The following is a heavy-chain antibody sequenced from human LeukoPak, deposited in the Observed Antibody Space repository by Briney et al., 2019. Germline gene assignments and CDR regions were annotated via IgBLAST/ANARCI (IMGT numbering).Heavy chain of an antibody. CDR3: ARGIEAAAVTKFDY. V-gene: IGHV5-51*01. D-gene: IGHD6-13*01. CDR1: GYSFPNSW. Sequence: GESLQISCQGSGYSFPNSWIGWVRQMPGKGLEWMGIIYPGDFDTRYSPSFQGQVTISADKSINTAYLQWSSLKPSDTAMYYCARGIEAAAVTKFDYGGKGTLVTVSS. J-gene: IGHJ4*02. CDR2: IYPGDFDT.